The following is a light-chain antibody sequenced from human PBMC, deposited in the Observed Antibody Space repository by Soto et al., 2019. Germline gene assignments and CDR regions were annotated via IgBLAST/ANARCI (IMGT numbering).Light chain of an antibody. CDR3: ATWDGSLNGVL. V-gene: IGLV1-44*01. J-gene: IGLJ2*01. CDR2: SSN. CDR1: SSNIGSNT. Sequence: QSVLTQPPSASGTPGQRVTISCSGSSSNIGSNTVNWYQQRPGTAPKLPIYSSNQRPSGVPDRFSGSQSGTSASLAISGLQSEDEAAYYCATWDGSLNGVLFGGGTKVTVL.